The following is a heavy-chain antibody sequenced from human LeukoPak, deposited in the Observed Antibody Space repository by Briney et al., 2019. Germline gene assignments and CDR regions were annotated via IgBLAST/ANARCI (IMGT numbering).Heavy chain of an antibody. CDR3: ARDSDHYGGNSAFDY. V-gene: IGHV3-21*01. CDR2: ISSSSSYI. CDR1: GFTFSSYS. J-gene: IGHJ4*02. D-gene: IGHD4-23*01. Sequence: PGGSLRPSCAASGFTFSSYSMNWVRQAPGKRLEWVSSISSSSSYIYYADSVKGRFTISRDNAKNSLYLQMNSLRAEDTAVYYCARDSDHYGGNSAFDYWGQGTLVTVSS.